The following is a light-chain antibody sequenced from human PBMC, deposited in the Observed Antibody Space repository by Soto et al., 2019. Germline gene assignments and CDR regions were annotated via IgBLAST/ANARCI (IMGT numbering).Light chain of an antibody. V-gene: IGKV3-15*01. Sequence: EIGLTQSPGTLSLSPWERATLSCRASQSVSSSCLAWYQQKLGQAPRLLIYRASTRATGIPARFSGSGSGTEFTLTISSLQSEDLALYYCQQYNNWPRTVGQGTKVDIK. CDR2: RAS. CDR1: QSVSSS. CDR3: QQYNNWPRT. J-gene: IGKJ1*01.